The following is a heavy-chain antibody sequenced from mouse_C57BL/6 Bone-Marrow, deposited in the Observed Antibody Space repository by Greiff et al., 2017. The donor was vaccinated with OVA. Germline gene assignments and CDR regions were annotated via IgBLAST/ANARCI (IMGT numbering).Heavy chain of an antibody. J-gene: IGHJ4*01. CDR2: INPNNGGT. CDR3: AVLPSYAMDY. V-gene: IGHV1-22*01. D-gene: IGHD2-1*01. Sequence: EVKLMESGPELVKPGASVKMSCKASGYTFTDYNMHWVKQSHGKSLEWIGYINPNNGGTSYNQKFKGKATLTVNKSSSTAYMELRSLTSEDSAVYYCAVLPSYAMDYWGQGTSVTVSS. CDR1: GYTFTDYN.